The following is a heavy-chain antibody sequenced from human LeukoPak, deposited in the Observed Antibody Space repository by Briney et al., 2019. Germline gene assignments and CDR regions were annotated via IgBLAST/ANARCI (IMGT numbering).Heavy chain of an antibody. D-gene: IGHD5-12*01. CDR3: ARAFSSGYHSYDAFDL. V-gene: IGHV1-8*01. CDR2: MNPNSGNT. CDR1: GNTFTTYD. Sequence: ASVKVSCKASGNTFTTYDINWVRQATGQGLEWMGWMNPNSGNTGYAQKFQGRVTMTRNTSITTAYMELGSLRSEDTAVYYCARAFSSGYHSYDAFDLWGQGTMVTASS. J-gene: IGHJ3*01.